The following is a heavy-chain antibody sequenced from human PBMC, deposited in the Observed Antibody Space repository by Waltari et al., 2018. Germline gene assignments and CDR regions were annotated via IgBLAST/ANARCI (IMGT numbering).Heavy chain of an antibody. CDR3: AGEPFYAR. J-gene: IGHJ4*02. D-gene: IGHD2-2*01. Sequence: QVQLVQSGAEVKKPGASVRVSCTASGYTFATYDINWVRQAPGQGLEYMGWMNPDSANTGYAQKFRGRLTFTGDTSISTAYMELSSLTSEDTAVYYCAGEPFYARWGQGTLVTVSS. CDR2: MNPDSANT. CDR1: GYTFATYD. V-gene: IGHV1-8*02.